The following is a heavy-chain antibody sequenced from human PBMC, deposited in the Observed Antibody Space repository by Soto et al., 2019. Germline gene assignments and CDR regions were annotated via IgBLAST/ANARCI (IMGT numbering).Heavy chain of an antibody. CDR1: GFTFSNYA. V-gene: IGHV3-23*01. Sequence: GGSLRLSCVASGFTFSNYAMSWVRQAPGKGLEWVSGISGSGTNTYYADSVKGRFTISRDNSKNTLYLQMNSLRAEDTAVYYCVLVVVAATRPYWGQGTLVTVSS. CDR3: VLVVVAATRPY. CDR2: ISGSGTNT. J-gene: IGHJ4*02. D-gene: IGHD2-15*01.